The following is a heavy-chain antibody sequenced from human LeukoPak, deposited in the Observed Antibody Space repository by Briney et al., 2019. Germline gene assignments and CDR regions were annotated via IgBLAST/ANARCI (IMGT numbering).Heavy chain of an antibody. Sequence: PGGSLRLSCVASGFTFSNYWMHWVRQPPGKGLVWVSRIYVDGRTTSYADSVKGRFTISRDTSKNTLYLQMYSLRAEDTAVYYCAKAGTGTNMIFDYWGQGTLVTVSS. CDR2: IYVDGRTT. D-gene: IGHD1-1*01. CDR3: AKAGTGTNMIFDY. J-gene: IGHJ4*02. V-gene: IGHV3-74*01. CDR1: GFTFSNYW.